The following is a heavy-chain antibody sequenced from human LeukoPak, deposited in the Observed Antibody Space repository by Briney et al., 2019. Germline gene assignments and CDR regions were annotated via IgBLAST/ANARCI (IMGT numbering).Heavy chain of an antibody. CDR2: IYYSGST. CDR1: GGSISSYY. J-gene: IGHJ4*02. V-gene: IGHV4-59*08. D-gene: IGHD2-15*01. CDR3: ASLHAGACSGGSCYHNY. Sequence: PSETLSLTCTVSGGSISSYYWSWIRQPPGKGLEWIGYIYYSGSTNYNPSLKSRVTISVDTSKNQFSLKLSSVTAADTAVYYCASLHAGACSGGSCYHNYWGQGTLVTVSS.